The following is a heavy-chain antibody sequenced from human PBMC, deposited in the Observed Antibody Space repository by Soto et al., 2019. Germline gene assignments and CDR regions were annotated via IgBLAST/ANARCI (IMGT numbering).Heavy chain of an antibody. CDR1: GFTFSSYA. Sequence: QVQLVESGGGVVQPGRSLRLSCAASGFTFSSYAMHWVRQAPGKGLEWVAVISYDGSNKYYADSVKGRFTISRDNSMNALYLQMSSLRIEDTAVYYCAHPRGYGVFDAYDIWGQGTMVTVSS. V-gene: IGHV3-30-3*01. J-gene: IGHJ3*02. D-gene: IGHD4-17*01. CDR2: ISYDGSNK. CDR3: AHPRGYGVFDAYDI.